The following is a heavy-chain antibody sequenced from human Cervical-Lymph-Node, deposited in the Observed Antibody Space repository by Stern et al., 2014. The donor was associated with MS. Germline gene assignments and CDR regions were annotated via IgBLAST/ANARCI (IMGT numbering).Heavy chain of an antibody. CDR3: AREAMYFYDSSGYSPFDY. CDR2: IYVSGST. D-gene: IGHD3-22*01. CDR1: GGSISSYY. Sequence: VQLVQSGPGLVKPSQTLSLTCTVSGGSISSYYWSWIRQPPGKGLERIGNIYVSGSTRYNPSLESRVTISLDTSNDQFSLKLSSVTAADTAIYYCAREAMYFYDSSGYSPFDYWGQGTLVTVSS. J-gene: IGHJ4*02. V-gene: IGHV4-59*01.